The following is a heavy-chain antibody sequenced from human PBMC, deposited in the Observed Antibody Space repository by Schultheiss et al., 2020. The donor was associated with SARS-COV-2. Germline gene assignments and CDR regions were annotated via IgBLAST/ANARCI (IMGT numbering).Heavy chain of an antibody. V-gene: IGHV1-46*01. Sequence: ASVKVSCKASGYTFTSYGISWVRQSPGQGLEWMGIINPSGGSTSYTQKFQGRVTMTRDTSTSTDYMELSRLRSDNTAVYYCANPGYSSGWYSYTNYYYGMDVWGQGTTVTGSS. CDR2: INPSGGST. CDR3: ANPGYSSGWYSYTNYYYGMDV. CDR1: GYTFTSYG. D-gene: IGHD6-19*01. J-gene: IGHJ6*02.